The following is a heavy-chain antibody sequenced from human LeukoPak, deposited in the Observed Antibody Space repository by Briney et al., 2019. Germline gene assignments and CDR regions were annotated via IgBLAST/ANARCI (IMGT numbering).Heavy chain of an antibody. CDR3: VRGYSFGPYGMDV. CDR1: GFTFSSYE. J-gene: IGHJ6*02. Sequence: GGSLRLSCAASGFTFSSYEMNWVRQAPGKGLEWVSYISSSGTTIYYADSVKGRFTISRDNAKNSLYLQMSSLRAEDTAVYFCVRGYSFGPYGMDVWGQGTTVTVSS. CDR2: ISSSGTTI. V-gene: IGHV3-48*03. D-gene: IGHD2-15*01.